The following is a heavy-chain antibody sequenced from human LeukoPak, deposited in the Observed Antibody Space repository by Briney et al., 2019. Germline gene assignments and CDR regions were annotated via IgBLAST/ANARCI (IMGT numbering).Heavy chain of an antibody. V-gene: IGHV3-23*01. Sequence: GGSLRLSCAASGFTFSSYAMSWVRQAPGKGLEWVSAISGSGGSTYYADSVKGRFTISRDNSKNTLYLQMYSLRAEDTAVYYCAKRGYGSSSRYFDYWGQGTLVTVSS. J-gene: IGHJ4*02. CDR1: GFTFSSYA. D-gene: IGHD6-6*01. CDR3: AKRGYGSSSRYFDY. CDR2: ISGSGGST.